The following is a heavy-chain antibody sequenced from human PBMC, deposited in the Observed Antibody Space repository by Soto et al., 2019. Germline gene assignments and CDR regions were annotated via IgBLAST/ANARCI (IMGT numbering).Heavy chain of an antibody. Sequence: PSETLSLTCTVSGGSISTFYWSWIRQPPGKGLEWIGYIYYSGSTNYNPSLKSRVTISVDTSKHQFSLKLTSVTAADTAVYYCARQWPGHFDYWGQGTLVTVSS. CDR2: IYYSGST. CDR1: GGSISTFY. V-gene: IGHV4-59*08. J-gene: IGHJ4*02. CDR3: ARQWPGHFDY.